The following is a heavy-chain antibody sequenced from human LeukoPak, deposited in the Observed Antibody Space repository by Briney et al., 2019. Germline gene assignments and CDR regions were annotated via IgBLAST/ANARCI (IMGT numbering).Heavy chain of an antibody. Sequence: GGSLRLSCAASGYTFSSYAMSWVRQAPGKGLEWFSGISGRDASSGSDASTHYADSVNGRFTISRDNPKNTVYLQMNSLRVEDTAVYYCAKDRLRWLRGPDDYMDVWGKGTTVTVSS. CDR2: ISGRDASSGSDAST. D-gene: IGHD4-17*01. V-gene: IGHV3-21*04. J-gene: IGHJ6*03. CDR1: GYTFSSYA. CDR3: AKDRLRWLRGPDDYMDV.